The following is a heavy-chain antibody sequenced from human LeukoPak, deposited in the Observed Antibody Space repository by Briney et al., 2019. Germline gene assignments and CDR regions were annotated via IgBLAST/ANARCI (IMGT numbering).Heavy chain of an antibody. CDR3: ARDVVAATTGFFQH. CDR2: ISSSSNTL. J-gene: IGHJ1*01. CDR1: GFTFSDYH. D-gene: IGHD2-15*01. Sequence: GGSLRLSCSASGFTFSDYHMSWIRQDPGKGLEWLSYISSSSNTLYYADSVKGRFTVSRDNAKNSLYLQMNSLRAEDTAVYYCARDVVAATTGFFQHWGQGILVTVSS. V-gene: IGHV3-11*01.